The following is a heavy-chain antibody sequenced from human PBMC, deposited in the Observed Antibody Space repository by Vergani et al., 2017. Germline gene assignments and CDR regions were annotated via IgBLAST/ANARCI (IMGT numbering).Heavy chain of an antibody. CDR2: MNPNSGGT. V-gene: IGHV1-2*02. Sequence: QVQLVQSGAEVKKPGASVKVSCKASGYTFTSYDINWVRQATGQGLEWMGWMNPNSGGTNYAQKFQGRVTMTRDTSISTAYMELSRLRSDDTAVYYCARGSSSSFDYWGQGTLVTVSS. D-gene: IGHD6-6*01. J-gene: IGHJ4*02. CDR1: GYTFTSYD. CDR3: ARGSSSSFDY.